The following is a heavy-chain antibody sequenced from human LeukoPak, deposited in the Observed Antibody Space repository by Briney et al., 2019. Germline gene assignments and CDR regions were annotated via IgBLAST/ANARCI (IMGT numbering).Heavy chain of an antibody. CDR2: TYYRSKWYN. J-gene: IGHJ6*02. CDR3: ARGLGVYSSGWLDYYYYGMDV. Sequence: SQTLSLTCAISGDSVSSNSAAWNWIRQSPSRGLEWLGRTYYRSKWYNEYAVSVKSRLIINPDTSKNQFSLQLNSVTPEDTAVYYCARGLGVYSSGWLDYYYYGMDVWGQGTTVTVSS. V-gene: IGHV6-1*01. D-gene: IGHD6-19*01. CDR1: GDSVSSNSAA.